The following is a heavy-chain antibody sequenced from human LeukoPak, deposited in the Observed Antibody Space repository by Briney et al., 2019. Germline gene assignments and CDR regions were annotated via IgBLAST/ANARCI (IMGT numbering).Heavy chain of an antibody. CDR1: GFTFSSYS. D-gene: IGHD2-2*01. CDR2: ISSSSSYI. Sequence: GGSLRLSCAASGFTFSSYSMNWVRQAPGKGLEWVSSISSSSSYIYYADSVKGRFTISRDNTKNSLYLQMNSLRAEDTAVYYCAREKIVVVPAAIDYYFDYWGQGTLVTVSS. J-gene: IGHJ4*02. CDR3: AREKIVVVPAAIDYYFDY. V-gene: IGHV3-21*01.